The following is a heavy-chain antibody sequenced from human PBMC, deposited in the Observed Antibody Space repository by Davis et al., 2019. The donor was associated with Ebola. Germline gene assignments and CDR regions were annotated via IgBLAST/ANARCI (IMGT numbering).Heavy chain of an antibody. D-gene: IGHD3-9*01. CDR1: GGSISSYY. Sequence: ETLSLTCTVSGGSISSYYWSWIRQPPGKGLEWLSGINWNGGSTGYVDSVKGRFTISRDNAKNSLYLRMNSLRTEDTALYYCARVNAATGYSRFDLWGQGTLVTVSS. CDR2: INWNGGST. CDR3: ARVNAATGYSRFDL. V-gene: IGHV3-20*04. J-gene: IGHJ5*02.